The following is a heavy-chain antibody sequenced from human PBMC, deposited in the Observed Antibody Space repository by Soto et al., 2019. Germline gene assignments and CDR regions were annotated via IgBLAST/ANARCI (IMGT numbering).Heavy chain of an antibody. D-gene: IGHD6-19*01. CDR2: ISHDGSNK. Sequence: PGGSLRLSCAASGFTFSSYGMHWVRQAPGKGLEWVAVISHDGSNKYFADSVKGRFTISRDNSQNTLYLQMNSLRAEDTAVYYCAKHLLAVAGYLHGRDVWGQGTTVTVSS. CDR1: GFTFSSYG. J-gene: IGHJ6*02. V-gene: IGHV3-30*18. CDR3: AKHLLAVAGYLHGRDV.